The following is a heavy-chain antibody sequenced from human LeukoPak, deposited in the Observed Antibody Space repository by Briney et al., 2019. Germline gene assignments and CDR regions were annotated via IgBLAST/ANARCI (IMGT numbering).Heavy chain of an antibody. CDR3: ASFYCSGGSCYKYYSYYYMDV. D-gene: IGHD2-15*01. Sequence: SETLSLTCAVSGGSISSSSYYWGWIRQPPGNGLEWSGSIYYSGSTYSNPSLQSRVTISVDTSKNQFSLKLNSVTAADPAVYYWASFYCSGGSCYKYYSYYYMDVWGKGTTVTISS. J-gene: IGHJ6*03. V-gene: IGHV4-39*01. CDR1: GGSISSSSYY. CDR2: IYYSGST.